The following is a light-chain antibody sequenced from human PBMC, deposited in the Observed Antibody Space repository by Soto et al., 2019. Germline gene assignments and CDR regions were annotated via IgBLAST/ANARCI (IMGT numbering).Light chain of an antibody. J-gene: IGKJ4*01. CDR3: QQSFSTPQT. CDR2: AAS. Sequence: DIQLTQSPSFLSASVGDRVTVTCRASQGINNYLAWYQQKPGKAPKLLIYAASTLQSGVPSRFSGSRSETDFNLTISSLQPEDFANYYCQQSFSTPQTFGGGNKVDIK. CDR1: QGINNY. V-gene: IGKV1-39*01.